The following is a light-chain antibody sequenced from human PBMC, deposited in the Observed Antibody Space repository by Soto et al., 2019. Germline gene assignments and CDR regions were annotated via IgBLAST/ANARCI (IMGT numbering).Light chain of an antibody. CDR2: DVS. CDR1: QSARIS. V-gene: IGKV3-15*01. Sequence: ETVMTQSPATLSVSPGERATLSCRASQSARISLGWYQQKPGQAPRLLIYDVSTRATGVPARFSGSGSGTEFTLTMSSPQSADFAVYSCQQYNNWPPTLGKGTRLEIK. J-gene: IGKJ5*01. CDR3: QQYNNWPPT.